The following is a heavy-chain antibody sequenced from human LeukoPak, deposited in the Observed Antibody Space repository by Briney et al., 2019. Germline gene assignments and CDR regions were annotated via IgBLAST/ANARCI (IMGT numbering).Heavy chain of an antibody. Sequence: SVKVSCTSSGYKFVDYYIHWVRQAPGPGLEWMGGIIPIFGIANYAQKFQGRVTITADKSTNTAYMELSSLRSEDTAVYYCARKVPNDSSGYYYRGQFDPWGQGTLVTVSS. CDR3: ARKVPNDSSGYYYRGQFDP. V-gene: IGHV1-69*10. CDR1: GYKFVDYY. CDR2: IIPIFGIA. D-gene: IGHD3-22*01. J-gene: IGHJ5*02.